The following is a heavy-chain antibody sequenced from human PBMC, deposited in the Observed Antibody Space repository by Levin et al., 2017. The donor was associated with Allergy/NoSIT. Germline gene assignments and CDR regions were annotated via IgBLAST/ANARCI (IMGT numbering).Heavy chain of an antibody. V-gene: IGHV3-23*01. Sequence: GESLKISCAASGFTFNNYAMAWVRQAPGKGLEWVSGISASGGNTYYANSVKGRFTISRDNSKNTLYVQMNSLRVEDTAVYYCAKVQAAAGTDYWGQGTLVTVSS. CDR1: GFTFNNYA. D-gene: IGHD6-13*01. CDR3: AKVQAAAGTDY. CDR2: ISASGGNT. J-gene: IGHJ4*02.